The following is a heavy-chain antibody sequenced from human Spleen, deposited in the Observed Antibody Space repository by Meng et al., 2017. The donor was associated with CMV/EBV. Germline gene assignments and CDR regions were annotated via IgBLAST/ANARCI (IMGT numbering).Heavy chain of an antibody. V-gene: IGHV5-51*01. CDR2: IYPGDSDT. CDR1: YSFTSYW. CDR3: ARQVGSGSYAAFHYFDS. J-gene: IGHJ4*02. D-gene: IGHD3-10*01. Sequence: YSFTSYWIGWVRQMPGKGLELMGIIYPGDSDTRYNASFQGQVTISADKSISTAYLQWSSLKASDTAMYYCARQVGSGSYAAFHYFDSWGQGTLVTVSS.